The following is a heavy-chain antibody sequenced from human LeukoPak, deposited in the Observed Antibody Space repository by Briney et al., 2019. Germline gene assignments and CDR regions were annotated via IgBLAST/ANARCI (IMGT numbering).Heavy chain of an antibody. CDR1: GFTFSSYD. Sequence: GGSLRLSCAASGFTFSSYDMPWVRQATGKGLEWVSAIGTAGDTYYPGSVKGRFTISRENAKNSLYLQMNSLRAGDTAVYYCARSRWGSAMVTPYYFDYWGQGTLVTVSS. CDR3: ARSRWGSAMVTPYYFDY. J-gene: IGHJ4*02. CDR2: IGTAGDT. V-gene: IGHV3-13*01. D-gene: IGHD5-18*01.